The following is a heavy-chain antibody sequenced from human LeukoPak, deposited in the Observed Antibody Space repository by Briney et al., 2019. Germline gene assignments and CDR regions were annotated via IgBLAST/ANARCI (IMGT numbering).Heavy chain of an antibody. V-gene: IGHV3-23*01. CDR2: LSGSGATT. CDR1: GFTFNNYA. J-gene: IGHJ4*02. D-gene: IGHD6-19*01. CDR3: ANGKSEYSGGWPRGTL. Sequence: QPGGSLRLSCAASGFTFNNYAMIWVRQAPGKGLEWVSALSGSGATTYYADSVKGRFTISRDNSKKTLYLQMNSLRAEDTAIYYCANGKSEYSGGWPRGTLWGQGTLVTVSS.